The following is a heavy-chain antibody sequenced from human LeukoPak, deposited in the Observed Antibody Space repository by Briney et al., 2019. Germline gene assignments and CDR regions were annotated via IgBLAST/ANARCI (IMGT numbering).Heavy chain of an antibody. Sequence: ASVKVSCKASGYTFTSYYMHWVRQAPGQGLEWMGIINPSGGSTSYAQKFQGRVTMTRDMSTSTVYMELSSLRSEDTAVYYCAREKFVGVITNYFDYWGQGTLVTVSS. J-gene: IGHJ4*02. CDR2: INPSGGST. D-gene: IGHD3-22*01. CDR1: GYTFTSYY. V-gene: IGHV1-46*01. CDR3: AREKFVGVITNYFDY.